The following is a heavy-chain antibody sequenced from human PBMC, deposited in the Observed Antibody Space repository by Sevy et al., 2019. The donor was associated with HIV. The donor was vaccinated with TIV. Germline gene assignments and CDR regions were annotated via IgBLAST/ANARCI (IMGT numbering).Heavy chain of an antibody. CDR2: MSNTGATI. Sequence: GGSLRLSCAVSGFSFSIYSMNWVRQAPGKGLEWLSYMSNTGATIHYADSVKGRFTISRDNAKNSLYLQMNSLRAEDTAVYYCASQRGGYERLYYFDYWGQGTLVTVSS. CDR3: ASQRGGYERLYYFDY. CDR1: GFSFSIYS. D-gene: IGHD5-12*01. V-gene: IGHV3-48*01. J-gene: IGHJ4*02.